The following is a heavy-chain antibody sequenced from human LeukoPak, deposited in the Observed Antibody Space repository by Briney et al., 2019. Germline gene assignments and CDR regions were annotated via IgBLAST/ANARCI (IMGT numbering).Heavy chain of an antibody. CDR2: ISSSGSTI. CDR3: ARELDPSSGWYYFDY. D-gene: IGHD6-19*01. J-gene: IGHJ4*02. V-gene: IGHV3-11*01. CDR1: GFTFSDYY. Sequence: GGSLRLSCAASGFTFSDYYMSWLRQALGKGLEWVSYISSSGSTIYYADSVKGRFTISRDNAKNSLYLQMNSLRAEDTAVYYCARELDPSSGWYYFDYWGQGTLVTVSS.